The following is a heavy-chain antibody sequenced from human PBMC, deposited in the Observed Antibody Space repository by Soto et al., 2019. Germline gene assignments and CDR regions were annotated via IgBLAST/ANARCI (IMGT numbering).Heavy chain of an antibody. CDR3: AREVTGRFDD. V-gene: IGHV1-8*01. Sequence: QVQLVQSGAEVKKPGASVKVSCKASGYTFTSYDINWVRQATGQGLEWMGWMNPNSGNTAYAQKFQGRVTMTRNTTIATAYMEMSSLRYEDAYVYSCAREVTGRFDDWGQGTMVTVSS. J-gene: IGHJ4*02. D-gene: IGHD1-20*01. CDR1: GYTFTSYD. CDR2: MNPNSGNT.